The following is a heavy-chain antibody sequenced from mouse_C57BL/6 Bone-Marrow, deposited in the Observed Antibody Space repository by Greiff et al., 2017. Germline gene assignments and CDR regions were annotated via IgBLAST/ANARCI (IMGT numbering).Heavy chain of an antibody. CDR2: IDPETGDT. J-gene: IGHJ3*01. CDR3: TTWWFPWFAY. V-gene: IGHV14-4*01. D-gene: IGHD1-1*02. CDR1: GFNIKDDY. Sequence: VQLQQSGAELVRPGASVKLSCTASGFNIKDDYMHWVKQRPEQGLEWIGWIDPETGDTEYASKFQGKATITADTSSNTAYLQLSSLTSEDTAVYYCTTWWFPWFAYWGQGTLVTVSA.